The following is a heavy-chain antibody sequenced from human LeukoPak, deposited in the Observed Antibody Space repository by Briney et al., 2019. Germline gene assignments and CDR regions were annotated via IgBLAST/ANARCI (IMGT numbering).Heavy chain of an antibody. Sequence: GESLRLSCAAPGFTFSSYGMHWVRQAPGKGLEWVAVISYDGSNKYYADSVKGRFTISRDNSKNTLYLQMNSLRAEDTAVYYCAKDYGDYAYYFDYWGQGTLVIVSS. CDR3: AKDYGDYAYYFDY. J-gene: IGHJ4*02. D-gene: IGHD4-17*01. V-gene: IGHV3-30*18. CDR2: ISYDGSNK. CDR1: GFTFSSYG.